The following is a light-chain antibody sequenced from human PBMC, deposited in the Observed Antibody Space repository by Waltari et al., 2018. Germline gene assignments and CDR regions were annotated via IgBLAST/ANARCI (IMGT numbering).Light chain of an antibody. J-gene: IGLJ2*01. V-gene: IGLV1-51*01. CDR1: SSLLRFTS. CDR3: GTWDRRLKAV. CDR2: DDD. Sequence: QSVLTQPPSVSAAPGQKVSISCSGSSSLLRFTSVSWYQQFPGTAPKLLIYDDDKRPSGIPDRFSASKSDTSVTLAITRLQPGDEAHYFCGTWDRRLKAVFGGGTKLTV.